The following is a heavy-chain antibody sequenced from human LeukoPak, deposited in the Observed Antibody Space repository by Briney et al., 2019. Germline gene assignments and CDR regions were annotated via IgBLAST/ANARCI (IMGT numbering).Heavy chain of an antibody. CDR1: GNTFTSYG. Sequence: ASVKVSCKASGNTFTSYGISWVRQAPGQGLEWMGWIRVYNGNTNYAQKLQGRVTMTTDTSTTTAYMELRSLRSDDTAVYYCAREGDFGGIPGYYYGLDVWGQGTTVTVSS. CDR3: AREGDFGGIPGYYYGLDV. CDR2: IRVYNGNT. J-gene: IGHJ6*02. D-gene: IGHD4-23*01. V-gene: IGHV1-18*01.